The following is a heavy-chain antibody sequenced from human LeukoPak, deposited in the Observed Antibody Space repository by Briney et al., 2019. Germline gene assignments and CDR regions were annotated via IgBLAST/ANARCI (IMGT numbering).Heavy chain of an antibody. CDR2: IDSNSIFI. D-gene: IGHD4-17*01. CDR3: ARDPPGGGDYVDAFDL. CDR1: GFTFSSYS. Sequence: PGASLRLSRAASGFTFSSYSMSWVRQAPGKGLEWVSSIDSNSIFIYYADSVKGRFTISRDNAKNSLYLQMNSLRAEDTALYYCARDPPGGGDYVDAFDLWGQGTMVTVSS. V-gene: IGHV3-21*01. J-gene: IGHJ3*01.